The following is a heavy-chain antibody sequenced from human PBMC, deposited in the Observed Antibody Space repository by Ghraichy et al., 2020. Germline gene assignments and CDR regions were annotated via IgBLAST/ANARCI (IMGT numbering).Heavy chain of an antibody. CDR2: IYYSGST. V-gene: IGHV4-31*01. J-gene: IGHJ4*02. CDR3: ARSTSSHGYIWAPYYFDY. D-gene: IGHD5-24*01. Sequence: SETLSLTCTVSGGSISSGGYYWSWIRQHPGKGLEWIGYIYYSGSTYYNPSLKSLVTISVDTSKNQFSLKLSSVTAADTAVYYCARSTSSHGYIWAPYYFDYWGQGTLVTVSS. CDR1: GGSISSGGYY.